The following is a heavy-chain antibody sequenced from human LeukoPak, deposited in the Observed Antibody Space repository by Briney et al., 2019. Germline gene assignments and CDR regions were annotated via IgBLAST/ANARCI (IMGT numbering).Heavy chain of an antibody. J-gene: IGHJ6*03. Sequence: SETLSLTCTVSGGSISSGGYYWSWIRQHPGKGLEWIGYIYYSGSTYYNPSLKSRVTISVDTSKNQFSLKLSSVTAADTAVYYCAREEVYDSYYYYMDVWGKGTTVTVSS. V-gene: IGHV4-31*03. CDR3: AREEVYDSYYYYMDV. D-gene: IGHD3-9*01. CDR1: GGSISSGGYY. CDR2: IYYSGST.